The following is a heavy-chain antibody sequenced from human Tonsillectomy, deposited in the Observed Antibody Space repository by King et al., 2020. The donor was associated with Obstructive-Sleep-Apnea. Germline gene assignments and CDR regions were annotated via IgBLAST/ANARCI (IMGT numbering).Heavy chain of an antibody. J-gene: IGHJ4*02. CDR2: IYHSGST. D-gene: IGHD5-12*01. V-gene: IGHV4-59*01. CDR3: ARDRVGYSGYDR. CDR1: GGSISNY. Sequence: VQLQESGPGLVKPSETLSLTCTVSGGSISNYWSWIWQSSGKGLELIGNIYHSGSTKYYPSLKSLVTISVDTSKNQFSLKLNFVTAADTAVYYCARDRVGYSGYDRWGQGTLVTVSS.